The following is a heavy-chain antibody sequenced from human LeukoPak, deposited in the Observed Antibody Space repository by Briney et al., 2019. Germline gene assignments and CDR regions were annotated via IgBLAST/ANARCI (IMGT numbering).Heavy chain of an antibody. CDR2: INSDGSST. J-gene: IGHJ4*02. D-gene: IGHD6-6*01. Sequence: GGSLRLSCAAFGFTFSSYWMHWVRQAPGKGLVWVSRINSDGSSTSYADSVKGRFTISRDNAKNTLYLQMNSLRVEDTAVYYCAKHHRMAARLVYFDYWGQGTLVTVSS. CDR1: GFTFSSYW. CDR3: AKHHRMAARLVYFDY. V-gene: IGHV3-74*01.